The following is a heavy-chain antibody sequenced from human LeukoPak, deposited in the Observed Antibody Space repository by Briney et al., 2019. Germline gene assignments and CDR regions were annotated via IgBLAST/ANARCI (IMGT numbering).Heavy chain of an antibody. CDR3: ARENWGDY. J-gene: IGHJ4*02. D-gene: IGHD7-27*01. Sequence: SETLSLTCTVSGGSISSSSYYWGWIRQPPGKGLEWIGSIYYSGSTYYNPSLKSRVTISVDTSKNQFSLKLSSVTAADTAVYYCARENWGDYWGQGTLVTVSS. V-gene: IGHV4-39*01. CDR1: GGSISSSSYY. CDR2: IYYSGST.